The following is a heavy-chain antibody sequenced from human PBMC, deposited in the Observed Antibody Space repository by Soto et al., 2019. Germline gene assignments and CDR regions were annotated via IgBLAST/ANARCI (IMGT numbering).Heavy chain of an antibody. CDR2: IIPIFGTA. D-gene: IGHD5-12*01. CDR1: GGTFSSYA. J-gene: IGHJ6*02. CDR3: ARVGGDGYNPGEYGMDV. V-gene: IGHV1-69*13. Sequence: GASVKVSCKASGGTFSSYAISWVRQAPGQGLEWMGGIIPIFGTANYAQKFQGRVTITADESTSTAYMELSSLRSEDTAVYYCARVGGDGYNPGEYGMDVWGQGTTVTVSS.